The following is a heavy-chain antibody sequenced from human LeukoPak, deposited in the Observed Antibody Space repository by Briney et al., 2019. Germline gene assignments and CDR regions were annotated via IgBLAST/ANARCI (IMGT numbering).Heavy chain of an antibody. V-gene: IGHV1-69*13. Sequence: RRASVKVSCKASGGTFSSYAISWVRQAPGQGLEWMGGIIPIFGTANYAQKFQGRVTITADESTSTAYMELSSLRSEDTAVYYCARLPTVGASREDAFDIWGQGTMVTVSS. D-gene: IGHD1-26*01. CDR2: IIPIFGTA. CDR1: GGTFSSYA. J-gene: IGHJ3*02. CDR3: ARLPTVGASREDAFDI.